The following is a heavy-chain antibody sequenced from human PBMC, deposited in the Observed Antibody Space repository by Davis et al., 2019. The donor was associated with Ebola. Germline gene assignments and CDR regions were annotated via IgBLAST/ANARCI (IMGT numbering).Heavy chain of an antibody. J-gene: IGHJ4*02. CDR1: GGSVSSGSYY. V-gene: IGHV4-61*01. CDR3: ATGAGFLIDY. D-gene: IGHD6-19*01. Sequence: PSETLSLTCTVSGGSVSSGSYYWSWIRQPPGKGLEWIGFSHYSGSGNYNPSLESRVTISGDTSKSQFTLNLNSVTAADTAVYYCATGAGFLIDYWGQGTLVTVSS. CDR2: SHYSGSG.